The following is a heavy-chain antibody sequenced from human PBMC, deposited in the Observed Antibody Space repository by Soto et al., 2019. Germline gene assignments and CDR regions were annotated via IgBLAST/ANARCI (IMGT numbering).Heavy chain of an antibody. J-gene: IGHJ6*02. CDR3: TKYTYTSRYAYYGMDV. CDR1: GFTFGDYA. CDR2: IRSKAYGGTT. Sequence: GGSLRLSCTTSGFTFGDYAMSWSRQAPGKGLEWVGVIRSKAYGGTTDYAASVKGRFTISRDDSKSIAYLQMNSLKSEDTGVYYCTKYTYTSRYAYYGMDVWGHGTTVTVSS. D-gene: IGHD6-13*01. V-gene: IGHV3-49*03.